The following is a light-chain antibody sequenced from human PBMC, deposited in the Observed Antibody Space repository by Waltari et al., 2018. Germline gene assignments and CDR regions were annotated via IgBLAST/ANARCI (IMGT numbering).Light chain of an antibody. CDR3: CAYAYTYWV. J-gene: IGLJ3*02. V-gene: IGLV2-11*01. CDR1: SSYVGGYDY. CDR2: DVY. Sequence: QSALTQSRSVSGSPGQSVTISCTGTSSYVGGYDYVSWYQQHPGKAPKLVIYDVYKRPSGVPDRFSASKSGNTASLTISGLQADDEADYYCCAYAYTYWVFGGGTKVTVL.